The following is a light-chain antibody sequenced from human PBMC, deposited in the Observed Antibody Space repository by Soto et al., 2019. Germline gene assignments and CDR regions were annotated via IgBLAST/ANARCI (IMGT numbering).Light chain of an antibody. V-gene: IGLV2-14*01. CDR2: DVS. J-gene: IGLJ1*01. Sequence: QSALTQPASVSGSPGQSITISCTGTSSDVGGYNYVSWYQQHPGKAPKLMIYDVSNRPSGVSNRFSGSKSGNTASLTISGLQAEGEADYYCSSYTSSSTPFLFGTGTKVTVL. CDR1: SSDVGGYNY. CDR3: SSYTSSSTPFL.